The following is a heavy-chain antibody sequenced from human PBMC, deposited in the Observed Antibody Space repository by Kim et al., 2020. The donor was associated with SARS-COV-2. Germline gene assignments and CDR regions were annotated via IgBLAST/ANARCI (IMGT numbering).Heavy chain of an antibody. CDR1: GGSFSGYY. J-gene: IGHJ5*02. Sequence: SETLSLTCAVYGGSFSGYYWSWIRQPPGKGLEWIGEINHSGSTNYNPSLKSRVTISVDTSKNQFSLKLSSVTAADTAVYYCARVGITMVRGVIWFDPWGQGTLVTVSS. D-gene: IGHD3-10*01. V-gene: IGHV4-34*01. CDR2: INHSGST. CDR3: ARVGITMVRGVIWFDP.